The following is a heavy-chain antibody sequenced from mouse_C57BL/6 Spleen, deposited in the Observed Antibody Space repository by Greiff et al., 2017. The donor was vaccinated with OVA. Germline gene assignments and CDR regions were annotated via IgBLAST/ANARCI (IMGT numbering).Heavy chain of an antibody. CDR2: INPSNGGT. D-gene: IGHD1-1*01. Sequence: QVQLQQPGTELVKPGASVKLSCKASGYTFTSYWMHWVKQRPGQGLEWIGNINPSNGGTNYNEKFKSKATLTVDKSSSTAYMQISSLTSEESAVYYCARTPGSSYWYFDVWGTGTTVTVSS. V-gene: IGHV1-53*01. CDR3: ARTPGSSYWYFDV. CDR1: GYTFTSYW. J-gene: IGHJ1*03.